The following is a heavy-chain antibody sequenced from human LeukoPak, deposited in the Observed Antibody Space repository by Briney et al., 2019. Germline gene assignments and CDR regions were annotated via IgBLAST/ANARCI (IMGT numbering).Heavy chain of an antibody. J-gene: IGHJ4*02. Sequence: PDGSLPHSCAASGFTLSKYSMNWVRQAPGKGLEWVSSISGSSSWLYYTDSVKGRFTSCRDNARNALYLQMNSLRAEDTAIYFCARGKAGAYDISTGYYNEEVFDYWVQAT. V-gene: IGHV3-21*01. D-gene: IGHD3-9*01. CDR1: GFTLSKYS. CDR3: ARGKAGAYDISTGYYNEEVFDY. CDR2: ISGSSSWL.